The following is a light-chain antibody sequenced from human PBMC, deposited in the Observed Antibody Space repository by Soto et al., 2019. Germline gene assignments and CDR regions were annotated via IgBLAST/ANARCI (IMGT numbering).Light chain of an antibody. J-gene: IGKJ1*01. CDR3: QQYGSSRT. CDR2: GAS. Sequence: EILVTQSPGTLSLSPGERATLSCRASQSVSSSYLAWYQQKPGQAPRLLIYGASSRATGIPDRFSGSGSGTDFTLTISRLEPEDFAVYYCQQYGSSRTFGQGTKVDIK. CDR1: QSVSSSY. V-gene: IGKV3-20*01.